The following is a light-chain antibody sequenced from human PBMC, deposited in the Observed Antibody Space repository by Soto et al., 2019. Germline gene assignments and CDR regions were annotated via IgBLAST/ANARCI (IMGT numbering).Light chain of an antibody. Sequence: NFMLTQPHSVSESPGKTLSISCTRSSGSIANNYVQWYQQRPGSAPTTVIYENNQRLSGDPDRFSGSTDGSSNSASLTISGLQTEDEAYYYCQSYDSDFVVFGGGTKLTV. CDR1: SGSIANNY. CDR3: QSYDSDFVV. CDR2: ENN. J-gene: IGLJ2*01. V-gene: IGLV6-57*04.